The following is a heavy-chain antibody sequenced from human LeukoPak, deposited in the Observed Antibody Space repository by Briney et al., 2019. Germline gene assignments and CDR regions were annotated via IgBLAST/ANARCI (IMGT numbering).Heavy chain of an antibody. CDR3: ASPRLGYSSGEYYFDY. CDR2: INSDGSST. V-gene: IGHV3-74*01. Sequence: GGSLRLSCAAPGFTFSSYWMHWVRHAPGKGLVWVSRINSDGSSTSYADSVKGRFTISRDNAKNTLYLQMNSLRAEDTAVYYCASPRLGYSSGEYYFDYWGQGTLVTVSS. J-gene: IGHJ4*02. D-gene: IGHD6-19*01. CDR1: GFTFSSYW.